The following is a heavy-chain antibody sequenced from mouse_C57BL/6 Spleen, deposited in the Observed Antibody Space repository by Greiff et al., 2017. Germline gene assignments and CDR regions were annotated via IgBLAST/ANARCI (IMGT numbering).Heavy chain of an antibody. J-gene: IGHJ1*03. CDR1: GYTFTSYW. Sequence: QVQLQQSGTELVKPGASVKLSCKASGYTFTSYWMHWVKQRPGQGLEWIGNINPSNGGTNYNETFKSKATLTVDKSSSTAYMQLSSLTSENTAVYYSVRGGPEWYSEVWGTGTPVTASS. V-gene: IGHV1-53*01. D-gene: IGHD1-1*02. CDR3: VRGGPEWYSEV. CDR2: INPSNGGT.